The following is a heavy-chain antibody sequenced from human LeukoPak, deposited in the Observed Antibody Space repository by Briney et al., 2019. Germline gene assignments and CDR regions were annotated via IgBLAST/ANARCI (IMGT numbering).Heavy chain of an antibody. D-gene: IGHD5-18*01. V-gene: IGHV3-23*01. CDR3: AKDPPTVMANAFHI. Sequence: GGPLRLSCAASGFTFSSYGMSWVRQAPGKGLEWVSGINTSGGTTYYADSVKGGFTLSRDNSKDTLYLQMNSLRADDTAAYYCAKDPPTVMANAFHIWGQGTMVTVSS. J-gene: IGHJ3*02. CDR1: GFTFSSYG. CDR2: INTSGGTT.